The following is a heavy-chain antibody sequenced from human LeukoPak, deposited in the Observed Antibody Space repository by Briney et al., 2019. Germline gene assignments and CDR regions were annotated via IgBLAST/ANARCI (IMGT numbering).Heavy chain of an antibody. CDR1: GFTFSSYG. Sequence: GGSLRLSCAASGFTFSSYGMHWVRQAPGKGLEWVAVIWYDGSNKYYADSVKGRFTISRDNSKNTLYLQMNSLRAEDTAVYYCAKGIDGSGSYYPYYFDYWGQGTLVTVSS. V-gene: IGHV3-33*06. CDR3: AKGIDGSGSYYPYYFDY. J-gene: IGHJ4*02. D-gene: IGHD3-10*01. CDR2: IWYDGSNK.